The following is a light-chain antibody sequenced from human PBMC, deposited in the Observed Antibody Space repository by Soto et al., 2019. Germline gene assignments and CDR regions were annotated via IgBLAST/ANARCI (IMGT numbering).Light chain of an antibody. Sequence: DIQMTQSPSTLSASVGDRVTITCRGSQSISSWLAWYQQKPGKAPKLLIYDASSLESGVPSRFSGSGSGTESTLTISSLQPDDFATYYCQQYNSYSPETFGQGTKLEIK. CDR1: QSISSW. V-gene: IGKV1-5*01. J-gene: IGKJ2*01. CDR3: QQYNSYSPET. CDR2: DAS.